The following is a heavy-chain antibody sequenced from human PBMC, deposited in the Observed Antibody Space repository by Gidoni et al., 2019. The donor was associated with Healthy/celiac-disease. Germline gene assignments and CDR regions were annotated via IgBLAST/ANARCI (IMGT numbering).Heavy chain of an antibody. V-gene: IGHV4-39*01. CDR1: GGSLRSSSYY. CDR2: IYYSGST. D-gene: IGHD3-3*01. J-gene: IGHJ5*02. Sequence: QLQLQASGPGLVKPPETLSLTCTVSGGSLRSSSYYGGWIRQPPGKGLEWVGSIYYSGSTYYNPSLKSRVTISVDTSKNQFSLKLSSVTAADTAVYYCARLIPGGDFWSGYFSQFNNWFDPWGQGTLVTVSS. CDR3: ARLIPGGDFWSGYFSQFNNWFDP.